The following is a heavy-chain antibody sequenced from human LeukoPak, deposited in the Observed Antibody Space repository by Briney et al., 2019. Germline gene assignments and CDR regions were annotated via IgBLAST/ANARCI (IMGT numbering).Heavy chain of an antibody. J-gene: IGHJ4*02. V-gene: IGHV4-39*07. D-gene: IGHD4-17*01. CDR2: INHSGST. CDR3: ARGPYPDYGDYVFDY. Sequence: SETLSLTCTVSGGSISSSSYYWSWIRQPPGKGLEWIGEINHSGSTNYNPSLKSRVTISVDTSKNQFSLKLSSVTAADTAVYYCARGPYPDYGDYVFDYWGQGTLVTVSS. CDR1: GGSISSSSYY.